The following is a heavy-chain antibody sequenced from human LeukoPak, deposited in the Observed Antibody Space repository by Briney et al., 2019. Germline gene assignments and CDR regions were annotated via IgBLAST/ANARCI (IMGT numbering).Heavy chain of an antibody. CDR3: ARDLEVATIDYYYGMDV. V-gene: IGHV3-21*01. D-gene: IGHD5-24*01. Sequence: PGGSLRLSCAASGFTFSSYSMNWVRQAPGKGLEWVSSISSSSSYIYYADSVKGRFTISRDNAKNSLYLQMNSLRAEDTAVYYCARDLEVATIDYYYGMDVWGQGTTVTVSS. CDR1: GFTFSSYS. J-gene: IGHJ6*02. CDR2: ISSSSSYI.